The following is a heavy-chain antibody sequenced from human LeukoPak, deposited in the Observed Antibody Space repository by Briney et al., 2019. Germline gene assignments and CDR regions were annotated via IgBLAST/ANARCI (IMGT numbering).Heavy chain of an antibody. V-gene: IGHV3-33*06. D-gene: IGHD6-19*01. CDR2: IWYDGSNK. J-gene: IGHJ4*02. CDR1: GFTFSSYG. CDR3: AKGSIAVAGYAAFDY. Sequence: GGSLRLSCAASGFTFSSYGMHWVRQAPGKGLEWVAVIWYDGSNKYYADSVKGRFTISRDNSKNTLYLQMNSLRAEDTAVYYCAKGSIAVAGYAAFDYWGQGTLVTVSS.